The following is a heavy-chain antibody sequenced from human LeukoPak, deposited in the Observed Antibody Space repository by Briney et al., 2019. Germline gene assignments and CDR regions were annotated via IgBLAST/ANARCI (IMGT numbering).Heavy chain of an antibody. D-gene: IGHD6-13*01. V-gene: IGHV1-69*13. J-gene: IGHJ4*02. CDR2: IIPIFGTA. Sequence: ASVKVSCKASGYTFTSYGISWVRQAPGQGLEWMGGIIPIFGTANYAQKFQGRVTITADESTSTAYMELSSLRSEDTAVYYCARGGIASRSDYWGQGTLVTVSS. CDR3: ARGGIASRSDY. CDR1: GYTFTSYG.